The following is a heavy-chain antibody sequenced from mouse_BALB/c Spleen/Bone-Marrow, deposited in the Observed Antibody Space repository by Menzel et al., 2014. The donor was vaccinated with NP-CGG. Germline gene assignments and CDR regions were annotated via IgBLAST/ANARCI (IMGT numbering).Heavy chain of an antibody. CDR3: AREGYGYQYFDY. Sequence: VQLQQSGAELVMPGASVKMSCKASGYTFTDYWMHWAKQRPGQGLEWIGAIDTSDSYTSYDQKFKGKATLTVDESSSTAYMQLSSLTSEDSAVYYCAREGYGYQYFDYRGQGTTLTVSS. CDR2: IDTSDSYT. J-gene: IGHJ2*01. CDR1: GYTFTDYW. D-gene: IGHD2-2*01. V-gene: IGHV1-69*01.